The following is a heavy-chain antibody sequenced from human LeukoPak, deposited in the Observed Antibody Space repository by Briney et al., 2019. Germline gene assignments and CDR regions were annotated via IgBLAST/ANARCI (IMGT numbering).Heavy chain of an antibody. CDR1: GFTFSSYA. D-gene: IGHD5-24*01. J-gene: IGHJ4*02. CDR2: ISGSGGST. Sequence: GGSLRLSCAASGFTFSSYAMSWVRQAPGRGLEWVSAISGSGGSTYYADSVKGRFTISRDNSKDTLYLQMNSLRAEDTAVYYCAKFGLEMATIYHYWGQGTLVTVSS. V-gene: IGHV3-23*01. CDR3: AKFGLEMATIYHY.